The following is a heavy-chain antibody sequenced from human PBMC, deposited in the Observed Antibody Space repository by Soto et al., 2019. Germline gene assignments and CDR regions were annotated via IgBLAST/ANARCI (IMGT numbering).Heavy chain of an antibody. V-gene: IGHV1-46*01. CDR2: INPSGGST. CDR3: AREVLRYFDWLSTYFDY. CDR1: GYTFTSYY. Sequence: GPSVKVSCKASGYTFTSYYMHWVRQAPGQGLEWMGIINPSGGSTSYAQKFQGRVTMTRDTSTSTVYMELSSLRSEDTAVYYCAREVLRYFDWLSTYFDYWGQGTLVTVSS. D-gene: IGHD3-9*01. J-gene: IGHJ4*02.